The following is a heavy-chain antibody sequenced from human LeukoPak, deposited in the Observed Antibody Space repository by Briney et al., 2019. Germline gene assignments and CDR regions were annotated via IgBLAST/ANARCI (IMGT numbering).Heavy chain of an antibody. CDR2: INHSGST. Sequence: PSETLSLTCAVYGGSFSGYYWGWIRQPPGKELEWIGEINHSGSTNYNPSLKSRVTISVDTSKNQFSLKLSSVTAADTAVYYCARGQSGYHYYYYYYMDVWGKGTTVTVSS. CDR1: GGSFSGYY. CDR3: ARGQSGYHYYYYYYMDV. J-gene: IGHJ6*03. D-gene: IGHD3-9*01. V-gene: IGHV4-34*01.